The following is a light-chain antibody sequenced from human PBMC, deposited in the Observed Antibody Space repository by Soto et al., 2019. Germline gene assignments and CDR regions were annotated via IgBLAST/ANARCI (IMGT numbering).Light chain of an antibody. CDR2: EVS. V-gene: IGLV2-11*01. CDR1: NSDVGGYNF. CDR3: NSYGGNTNVV. J-gene: IGLJ2*01. Sequence: QSALTQPRSVSGSPGQSVTISCTGTNSDVGGYNFVSWYQQLPGKAPKILIYEVSKRASGVPDRFSGSKSGNTASLTVSGLQPDDEADYYCNSYGGNTNVVFGGGTKLTVL.